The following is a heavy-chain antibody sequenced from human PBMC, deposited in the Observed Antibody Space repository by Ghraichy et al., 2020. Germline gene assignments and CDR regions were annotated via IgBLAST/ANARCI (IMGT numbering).Heavy chain of an antibody. V-gene: IGHV3-21*01. D-gene: IGHD5-18*01. CDR2: ISSSSSYI. CDR1: GFTFSSYS. J-gene: IGHJ3*02. CDR3: ARGLRGYSYGGDAFDI. Sequence: GESLNISCAASGFTFSSYSMNWVRQAPGKGLEWVSSISSSSSYIYYADSVKGRFTISRDNAKNSLYLQMNSLRAEDTAVYYCARGLRGYSYGGDAFDIWGQGTMVTVSS.